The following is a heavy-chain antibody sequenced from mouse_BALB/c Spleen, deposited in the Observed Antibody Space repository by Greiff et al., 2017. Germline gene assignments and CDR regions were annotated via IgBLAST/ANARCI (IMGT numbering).Heavy chain of an antibody. CDR3: ARGEAYGFAY. V-gene: IGHV3-2*02. CDR1: GYSITSDYA. CDR2: ISYSGST. J-gene: IGHJ3*01. D-gene: IGHD6-5*01. Sequence: DVKLQESGPGLVKPSQSLSLTCTVTGYSITSDYAWNWIRQFPGNKLEWMGYISYSGSTSYNPSLKSRISITRDTSKNQFFLQLNSVTTEDTATYYCARGEAYGFAYWGQGTLVTVSA.